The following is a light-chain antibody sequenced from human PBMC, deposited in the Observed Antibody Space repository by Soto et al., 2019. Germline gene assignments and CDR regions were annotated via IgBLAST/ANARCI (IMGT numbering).Light chain of an antibody. CDR3: QEYDSSPRT. V-gene: IGKV3-20*01. CDR2: GAY. CDR1: QSVSNNY. Sequence: EIVLTQSPGTLSLSPGERATLSCRASQSVSNNYVAWYQQKPGQAPRLLIYGAYSMATDIPGRFRGSGAGTGFTFPDTRLEPRNVAGYYCQEYDSSPRTFGQGNKVEVK. J-gene: IGKJ1*01.